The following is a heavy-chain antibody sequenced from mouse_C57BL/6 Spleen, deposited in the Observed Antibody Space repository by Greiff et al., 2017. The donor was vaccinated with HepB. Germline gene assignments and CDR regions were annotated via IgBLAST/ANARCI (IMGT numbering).Heavy chain of an antibody. V-gene: IGHV5-17*01. CDR3: ARPGYFYAMDY. Sequence: EVHLVESGGGLVKPGGSLKLSCAASGFTFSDYGMHWVRQAPEKGLEWVAYISSGSSTIYYADTVKGRFTISRDNAKNTLFLQMTSLRSEDTAMYYCARPGYFYAMDYWGQVTSVTVSS. D-gene: IGHD2-3*01. CDR1: GFTFSDYG. J-gene: IGHJ4*01. CDR2: ISSGSSTI.